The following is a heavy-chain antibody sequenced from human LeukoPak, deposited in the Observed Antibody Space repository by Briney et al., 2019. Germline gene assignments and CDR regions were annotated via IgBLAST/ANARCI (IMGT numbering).Heavy chain of an antibody. J-gene: IGHJ5*02. D-gene: IGHD1-26*01. CDR1: GGSISSHY. Sequence: SSETLSLTCTVSGGSISSHYWSWIRRPPGKGLEWIGYIYYSGSTNYNPSLKSRVTISVATSKNQFSLKLSSVTAADTAVYYCAREGLGGSYFNWFDPWGQGTLVTVSS. V-gene: IGHV4-59*11. CDR3: AREGLGGSYFNWFDP. CDR2: IYYSGST.